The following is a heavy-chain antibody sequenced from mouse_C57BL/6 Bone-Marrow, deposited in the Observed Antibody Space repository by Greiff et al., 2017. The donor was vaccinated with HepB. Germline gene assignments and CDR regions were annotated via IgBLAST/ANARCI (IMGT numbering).Heavy chain of an antibody. J-gene: IGHJ2*01. CDR2: IRNKANNHAT. CDR3: TRQGYYEYFDY. CDR1: GFTFSDAW. D-gene: IGHD1-1*01. V-gene: IGHV6-6*01. Sequence: DVQLVESGGGLVQPGGSMKLSCAASGFTFSDAWMDWVRQSPEKGLEWVAEIRNKANNHATYYAESVKGRFTISRDDSKSTVYLQMNSLRAEDTGIYCCTRQGYYEYFDYWGQGTTLTVSS.